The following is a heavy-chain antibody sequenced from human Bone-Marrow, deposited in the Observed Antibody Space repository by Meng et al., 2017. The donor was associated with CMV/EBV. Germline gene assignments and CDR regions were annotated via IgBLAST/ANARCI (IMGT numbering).Heavy chain of an antibody. CDR3: ARGGYSYGPSYYYYYGMDV. Sequence: ASVKGSCKASGYTFTGYYMHWVRQAPGQGLEWMGWINPNSGGTNYAQKFQGRVTMTRDTSISTAYMELSRLRSDDTAVYYCARGGYSYGPSYYYYYGMDVWGQGTTVTVSS. V-gene: IGHV1-2*02. J-gene: IGHJ6*02. D-gene: IGHD5-18*01. CDR2: INPNSGGT. CDR1: GYTFTGYY.